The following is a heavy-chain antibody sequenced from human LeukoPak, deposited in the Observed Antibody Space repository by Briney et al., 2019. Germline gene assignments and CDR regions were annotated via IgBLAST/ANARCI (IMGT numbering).Heavy chain of an antibody. D-gene: IGHD3-10*01. CDR3: ARAHLVLLWFGGREHWFDP. V-gene: IGHV4-34*01. Sequence: SETLSLTCAVYGGSFSGYYWSWIRQPPGKGLEWIGEINHSGSTNYNPSLKSRVTISVDTSKNQFSLKLSSVTAADTAVYYCARAHLVLLWFGGREHWFDPWGQGTLVTVSS. CDR1: GGSFSGYY. CDR2: INHSGST. J-gene: IGHJ5*02.